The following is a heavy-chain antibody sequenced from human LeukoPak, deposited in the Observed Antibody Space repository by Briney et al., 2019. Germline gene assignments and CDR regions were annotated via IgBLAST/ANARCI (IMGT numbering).Heavy chain of an antibody. Sequence: SETLSLTCTVSGGSINSHQWSWIRQPAGKGLEWIGRIHTSGSTNYIPSLKSRVTMSGDTSKNQFSLKLSSVTAADTAVYYCARDRYYYDSGGGRGLDYWGQGTLVTVSS. V-gene: IGHV4-4*07. CDR1: GGSINSHQ. CDR3: ARDRYYYDSGGGRGLDY. J-gene: IGHJ4*02. CDR2: IHTSGST. D-gene: IGHD3-22*01.